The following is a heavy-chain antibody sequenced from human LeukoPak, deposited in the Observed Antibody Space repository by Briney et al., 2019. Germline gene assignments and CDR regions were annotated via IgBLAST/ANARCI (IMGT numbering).Heavy chain of an antibody. CDR3: AISAVGATPMSMGAFDI. V-gene: IGHV4-30-4*08. J-gene: IGHJ3*02. CDR1: GGSISCGDYY. D-gene: IGHD1-26*01. Sequence: ASETLSLTCTVSGGSISCGDYYWSWIRQPPGKGLEWIGYIYYSGSTYYNPSLKSRVTISVDTSKNQFSLKLSSVTAADTAVYYCAISAVGATPMSMGAFDIWGQGTMVTVSS. CDR2: IYYSGST.